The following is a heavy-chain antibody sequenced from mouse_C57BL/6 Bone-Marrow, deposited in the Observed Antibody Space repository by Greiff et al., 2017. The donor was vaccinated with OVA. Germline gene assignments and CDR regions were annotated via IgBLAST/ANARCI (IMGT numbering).Heavy chain of an antibody. CDR2: ISNGGGST. J-gene: IGHJ1*03. CDR1: GFTFSDYY. D-gene: IGHD1-1*01. CDR3: ARQDGTVVATPNFDV. V-gene: IGHV5-12*01. Sequence: EVMLVESGGGLVQPGGSLKLSCAASGFTFSDYYMYWVRQTPEKRLEWVAYISNGGGSTYYPDTVKGRCTISRDNAKNTLYLQMSRLKSEDTAMYYCARQDGTVVATPNFDVWGTGTTVTVSS.